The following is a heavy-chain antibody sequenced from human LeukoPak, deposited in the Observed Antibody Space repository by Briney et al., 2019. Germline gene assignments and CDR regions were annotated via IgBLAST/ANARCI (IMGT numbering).Heavy chain of an antibody. D-gene: IGHD2-21*02. CDR3: ARDWAEVTLPSWYFDL. J-gene: IGHJ2*01. V-gene: IGHV4-4*07. Sequence: SETLSLTCTVSGGSISSYYWSWIRQPAGKGLEWIGRIYTSGSTNYNPSLKGRVTMSVDTSKNQFSLKLSSVTAADTAVYYCARDWAEVTLPSWYFDLWGRGTLVTVSS. CDR2: IYTSGST. CDR1: GGSISSYY.